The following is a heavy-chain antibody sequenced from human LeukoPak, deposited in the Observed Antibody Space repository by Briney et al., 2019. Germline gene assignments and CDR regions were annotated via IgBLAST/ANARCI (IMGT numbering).Heavy chain of an antibody. Sequence: PGGSLRLSSAPSGFTLSSYAMSSGRQAPEKGLERVSTISGSGGGTYYADSVKGRFTISRDDSKNTLYLQMNSLRAEDTAVYYCVKDLGRYRNNCFDYWGQGTLVTVSS. J-gene: IGHJ4*02. CDR1: GFTLSSYA. V-gene: IGHV3-23*01. CDR3: VKDLGRYRNNCFDY. D-gene: IGHD1-26*01. CDR2: ISGSGGGT.